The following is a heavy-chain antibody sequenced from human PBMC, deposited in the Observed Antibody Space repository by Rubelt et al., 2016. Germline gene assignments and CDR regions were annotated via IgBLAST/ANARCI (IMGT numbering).Heavy chain of an antibody. D-gene: IGHD3-3*01. CDR2: IYSGGST. Sequence: EVQLVESGGGLIQPGGSLRLSCAASGFTVSSNDMNWVRQAPGKGLEWVSVIYSGGSTSYADSVQGRFTISRDKSQNTLYLQMNSRGGEDTAVYYCARDVTVVGVATRGMDVWGQGTTVIVSS. J-gene: IGHJ6*02. V-gene: IGHV3-53*01. CDR3: ARDVTVVGVATRGMDV. CDR1: GFTVSSND.